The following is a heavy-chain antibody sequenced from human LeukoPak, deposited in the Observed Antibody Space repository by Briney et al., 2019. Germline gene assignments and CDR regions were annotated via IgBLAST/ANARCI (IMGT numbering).Heavy chain of an antibody. J-gene: IGHJ4*02. CDR1: GFSFSTYA. D-gene: IGHD2-15*01. CDR3: AKDTGGSCFSAIAY. Sequence: GGSLRLSCAASGFSFSTYAMSWVRQAPGKGLEWVSGICGNDGKTYYADSVKGRFTISRDNSKNTLHLQMNSLRAEDTALYYCAKDTGGSCFSAIAYWGQGALVTVST. V-gene: IGHV3-23*01. CDR2: ICGNDGKT.